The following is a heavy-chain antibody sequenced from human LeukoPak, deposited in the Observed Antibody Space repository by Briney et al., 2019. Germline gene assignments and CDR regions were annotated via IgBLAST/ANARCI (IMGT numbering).Heavy chain of an antibody. CDR2: IRYDGSNK. D-gene: IGHD6-19*01. CDR1: GFTFSSFA. J-gene: IGHJ5*02. CDR3: AKDYSSGWYRGENWFDP. Sequence: GGSLRLSCAASGFTFSSFAMVWVRQPPGKGLEWVAFIRYDGSNKYYADSVKGRFTISRDNSKNTLYLQMNSLRAEDTAVYYCAKDYSSGWYRGENWFDPWGQGTLVTVSS. V-gene: IGHV3-30*02.